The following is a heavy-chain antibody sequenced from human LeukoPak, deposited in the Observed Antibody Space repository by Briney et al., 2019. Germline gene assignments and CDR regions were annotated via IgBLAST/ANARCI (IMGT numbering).Heavy chain of an antibody. J-gene: IGHJ4*02. CDR2: IYYSGST. Sequence: SETLSLTCTVSGGSISNYYWSWIRQPPGKGLEWIGYIYYSGSTNYNPSLKSRVTISVDTSKNQFSLKLSSVTAADTAVYYCARGEWSSSPFDYWGQGTLVTVSS. CDR3: ARGEWSSSPFDY. V-gene: IGHV4-59*01. CDR1: GGSISNYY. D-gene: IGHD6-6*01.